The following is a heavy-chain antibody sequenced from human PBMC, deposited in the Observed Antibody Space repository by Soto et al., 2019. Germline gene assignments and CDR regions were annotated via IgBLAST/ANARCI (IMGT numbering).Heavy chain of an antibody. Sequence: VGSLRLSCAASGFTFSSYAMSWVRQAPGKGLEWVSAISGSGGSTYYADSVKGRFTISRDNSKNTLYLQMNSLRAEDTAVYYCAKIPGYSSSWDPLPDNYYYYYMDVWGKGTTVTVSS. CDR1: GFTFSSYA. J-gene: IGHJ6*03. V-gene: IGHV3-23*01. CDR2: ISGSGGST. CDR3: AKIPGYSSSWDPLPDNYYYYYMDV. D-gene: IGHD6-13*01.